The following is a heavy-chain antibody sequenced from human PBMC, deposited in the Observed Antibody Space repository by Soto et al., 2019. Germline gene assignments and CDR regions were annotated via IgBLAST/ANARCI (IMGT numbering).Heavy chain of an antibody. D-gene: IGHD2-15*01. CDR2: LNGNGDHT. Sequence: VGSLRLSCEGSGFSFEKHAMSWVRQAPGKGLEWVAGLNGNGDHTYYAPSVRGRFTISRDNSKKTVFVQMNSLRADDTGVYYCGGLPPLFFPAALTLAPWGQGAGVTVSS. CDR1: GFSFEKHA. V-gene: IGHV3-23*01. CDR3: GGLPPLFFPAALTLAP. J-gene: IGHJ5*02.